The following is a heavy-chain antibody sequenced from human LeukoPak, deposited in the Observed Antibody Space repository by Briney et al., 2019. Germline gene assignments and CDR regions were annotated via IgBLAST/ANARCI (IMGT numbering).Heavy chain of an antibody. CDR3: AKDSSSGWYDAFDI. V-gene: IGHV3-30*04. CDR1: GFTFSSYA. J-gene: IGHJ3*02. D-gene: IGHD6-19*01. CDR2: ISYDGSNK. Sequence: LTGGSLRLSCAASGFTFSSYAMHWVRQAPGKGLEWVAVISYDGSNKYYADSVKGRFTISRDNSKNTLYLQMNSLRAEDTAVYYCAKDSSSGWYDAFDIWGQGTMVTVSS.